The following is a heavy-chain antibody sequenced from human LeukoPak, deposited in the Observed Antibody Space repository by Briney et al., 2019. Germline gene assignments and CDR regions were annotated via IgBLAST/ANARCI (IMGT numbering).Heavy chain of an antibody. Sequence: PGGSLRLSCAASGFTFSSYAVSWVRHAPGKGLEWVSSISDTGGATYYPDSVKGRFTVSRDNSKNTLFLQMNSLRAEDTAVYYCARGSAQLDYGDNGDYFDYWGQGTLVTVSS. CDR1: GFTFSSYA. J-gene: IGHJ4*02. CDR3: ARGSAQLDYGDNGDYFDY. D-gene: IGHD4-17*01. CDR2: ISDTGGAT. V-gene: IGHV3-23*01.